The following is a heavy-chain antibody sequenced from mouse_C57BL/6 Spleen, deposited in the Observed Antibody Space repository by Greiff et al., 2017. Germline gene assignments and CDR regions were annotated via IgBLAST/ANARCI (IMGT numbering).Heavy chain of an antibody. CDR2: IDPEDGET. CDR1: GFNIKDYY. V-gene: IGHV14-2*01. J-gene: IGHJ4*01. CDR3: ARWGYAMDY. Sequence: EVKVVESGAELVKPGASVKLSCTASGFNIKDYYMHWVKQRTEQGLEWIGRIDPEDGETKYAPKFPGKATITADTSSNTAYLQLSSLTSEDTAVYYCARWGYAMDYWGQGTSVTVSS.